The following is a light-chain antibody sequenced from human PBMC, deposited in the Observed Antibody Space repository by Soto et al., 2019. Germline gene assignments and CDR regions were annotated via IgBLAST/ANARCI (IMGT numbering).Light chain of an antibody. CDR2: RAS. V-gene: IGKV3-15*01. CDR3: QQYHNLWT. Sequence: EIVMTQSPATLSVSPGERATLSCTASHYVYSNVAWFQQRPGQAPRLLIYRASTRATGTPARFSGSGSGTEFTLTISCLQSEDFALYYCQQYHNLWTFGQGTEVAIK. J-gene: IGKJ1*01. CDR1: HYVYSN.